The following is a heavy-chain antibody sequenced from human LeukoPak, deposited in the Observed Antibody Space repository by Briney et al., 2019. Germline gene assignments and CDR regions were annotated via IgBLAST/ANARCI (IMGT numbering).Heavy chain of an antibody. Sequence: GGSLRLSCAASGFTFSSYGMSWVRQAPGKGLEWVSAISGSGGSTYYADSMKGRFTISRDNSKNTLYLQMNSLRAEDTAVYYCAKSGATNVASWFDPWGQGTLVTVSS. CDR1: GFTFSSYG. CDR2: ISGSGGST. V-gene: IGHV3-23*01. CDR3: AKSGATNVASWFDP. D-gene: IGHD1-26*01. J-gene: IGHJ5*02.